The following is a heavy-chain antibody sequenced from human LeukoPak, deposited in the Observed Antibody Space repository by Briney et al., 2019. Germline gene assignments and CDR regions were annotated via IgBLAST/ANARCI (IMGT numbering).Heavy chain of an antibody. Sequence: SETLSLTCTVSGDSISSSSYYWGWIRQPPGKGLEWIGSIYYSGSTYYNPSLKSRVTISVDTSKNQFSLKLSSVTAADTAVYYCASRSGSYYAFDIWGQGTMVTVSS. CDR3: ASRSGSYYAFDI. CDR1: GDSISSSSYY. J-gene: IGHJ3*02. D-gene: IGHD1-26*01. V-gene: IGHV4-39*01. CDR2: IYYSGST.